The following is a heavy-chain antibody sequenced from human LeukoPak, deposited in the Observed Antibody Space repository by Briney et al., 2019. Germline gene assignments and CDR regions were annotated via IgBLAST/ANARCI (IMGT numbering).Heavy chain of an antibody. D-gene: IGHD3-9*01. CDR3: AKGYYDILTAYYADY. CDR1: GFTFSSYT. CDR2: ISGSGRST. V-gene: IGHV3-23*01. Sequence: GSLRLSCAVSGFTFSSYTMSWVRQAPGKGLEWVSAISGSGRSTYYADSVKGRFTISRDNSKNTLYLQMNSLRAEDTAVYYCAKGYYDILTAYYADYWGQGTLVTVSS. J-gene: IGHJ4*02.